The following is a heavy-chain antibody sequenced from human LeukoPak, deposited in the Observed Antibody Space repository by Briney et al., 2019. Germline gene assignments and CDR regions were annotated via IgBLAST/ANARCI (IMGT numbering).Heavy chain of an antibody. CDR1: GDSITSDKW. V-gene: IGHV4-4*02. D-gene: IGHD2-2*01. CDR3: ARGGDIVVVPAELDY. CDR2: IHHSKSS. Sequence: SETLSLTCAVSGDSITSDKWWTWVRQPPGKGLEWIGEIHHSKSSNYYPSLKSRVTISVDKSKNQFSLELNSVTAADTAVYYCARGGDIVVVPAELDYWGQGTLVTVSS. J-gene: IGHJ4*02.